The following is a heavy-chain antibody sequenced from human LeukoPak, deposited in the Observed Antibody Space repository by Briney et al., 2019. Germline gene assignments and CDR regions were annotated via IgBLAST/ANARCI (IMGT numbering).Heavy chain of an antibody. CDR1: GYTFTSYG. CDR3: ARETSVAARPGWFDP. D-gene: IGHD6-6*01. V-gene: IGHV1-18*01. J-gene: IGHJ5*02. Sequence: ASVKVSCKASGYTFTSYGISWVRQDPGQGLEWMGWISAYNGNTNYAQKLQGRVTMTTDTSTSTASMELRSLRSDDTAVYYCARETSVAARPGWFDPWGQGTLVTVSS. CDR2: ISAYNGNT.